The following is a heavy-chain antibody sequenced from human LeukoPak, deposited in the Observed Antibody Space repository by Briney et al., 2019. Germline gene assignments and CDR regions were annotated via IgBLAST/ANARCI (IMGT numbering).Heavy chain of an antibody. Sequence: SETLSLTCAVSGGSISSSNWWSWVRQPPGKGLEWIGEIYHSGSTNYNPSLKSRVTISVDKSRNQFSLKLSSVTAADTAVYYCARSPYYYGSGSYPDYWGQGTLVTVSS. CDR1: GGSISSSNW. CDR2: IYHSGST. CDR3: ARSPYYYGSGSYPDY. V-gene: IGHV4-4*02. D-gene: IGHD3-10*01. J-gene: IGHJ4*02.